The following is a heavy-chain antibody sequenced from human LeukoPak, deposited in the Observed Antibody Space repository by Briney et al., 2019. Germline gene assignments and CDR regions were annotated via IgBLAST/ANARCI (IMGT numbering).Heavy chain of an antibody. CDR3: ARAPNIVVVPATRGYYYYGMDV. J-gene: IGHJ6*02. CDR1: GFTFNHFW. V-gene: IGHV4-34*01. D-gene: IGHD2-2*01. Sequence: GSLRLSCAASGFTFNHFWMSWIRQPPGKGLEWIGEINHSGSTNYNPSLKSRVTISVDTSKNQFSLKLSSVTAADTAVYYCARAPNIVVVPATRGYYYYGMDVWGQGTTVTVSS. CDR2: INHSGST.